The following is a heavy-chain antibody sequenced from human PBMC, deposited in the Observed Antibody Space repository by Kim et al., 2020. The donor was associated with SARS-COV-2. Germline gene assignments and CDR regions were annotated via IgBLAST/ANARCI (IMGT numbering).Heavy chain of an antibody. CDR2: IYYSGST. D-gene: IGHD2-15*01. CDR3: ARRERRYCSGGRCSVTEAFDI. V-gene: IGHV4-39*07. Sequence: SETLSLTCTVAGGSISSSSYYWGWIRQPPGKGLEWIGSIYYSGSTYYNPSLKSRVTISVDTSKNQFSLKMSSVTAADTAVYYCARRERRYCSGGRCSVTEAFDIWGQGTVVNVSS. CDR1: GGSISSSSYY. J-gene: IGHJ3*02.